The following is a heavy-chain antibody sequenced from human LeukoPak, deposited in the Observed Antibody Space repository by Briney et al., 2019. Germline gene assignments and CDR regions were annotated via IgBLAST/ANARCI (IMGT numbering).Heavy chain of an antibody. D-gene: IGHD2-2*02. V-gene: IGHV4-38-2*02. Sequence: PSETLSLTCTVSGFSISSAYYWGWIRQPPGKGLEWIGSMYHSGNTYYNPSLRSRVTISVDTSKNQISLKLSSVTAADTAVYYCARRRRRVVPAAIAPFDYWGQGTLVTVSS. CDR3: ARRRRRVVPAAIAPFDY. CDR1: GFSISSAYY. CDR2: MYHSGNT. J-gene: IGHJ4*02.